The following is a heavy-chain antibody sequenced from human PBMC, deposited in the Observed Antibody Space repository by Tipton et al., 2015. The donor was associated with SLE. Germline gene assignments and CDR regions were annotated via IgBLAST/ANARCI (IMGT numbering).Heavy chain of an antibody. CDR1: GGSISSGGYY. D-gene: IGHD3-10*01. J-gene: IGHJ6*03. V-gene: IGHV4-31*03. CDR3: ARGRVVHQRFGYYYMDV. CDR2: IFYGGST. Sequence: LRLSCTVSGGSISSGGYYWSWIRQHPGKGLEWIGYIFYGGSTYYDPSLKSRVSMSVDTSKSQFSLKLTSVTAADTAVHYCARGRVVHQRFGYYYMDVWGNGTTVTVSS.